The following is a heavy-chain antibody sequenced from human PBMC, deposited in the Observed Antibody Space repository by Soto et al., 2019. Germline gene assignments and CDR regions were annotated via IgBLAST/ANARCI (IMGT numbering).Heavy chain of an antibody. D-gene: IGHD3-10*01. Sequence: QVQLVESGGGVVQPGRSLRLSCAASGFTFSSYGMHWVRQAPGKGLEWVAVISYDGSNKYYADSVKGRFTISRDNSKNTLYLEMNSLRAEDTAVYYCAKEGAPTYGSGSYYPPYYFDYWGQGTLVPVSS. CDR3: AKEGAPTYGSGSYYPPYYFDY. CDR2: ISYDGSNK. V-gene: IGHV3-30*18. CDR1: GFTFSSYG. J-gene: IGHJ4*02.